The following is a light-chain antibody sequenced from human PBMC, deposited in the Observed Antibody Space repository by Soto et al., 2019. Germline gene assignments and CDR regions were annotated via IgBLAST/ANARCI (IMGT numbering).Light chain of an antibody. Sequence: QSALTQPASVSGSPGQSITISCTGTGSDVGNYNWVSWYQQYPGKAPKLMIYAVSNRPSGVSNRFSGSKSGNTASLTISGLQAEDEADYYCSSYRAYSTLWVFGGGTQLTVL. CDR3: SSYRAYSTLWV. CDR2: AVS. V-gene: IGLV2-14*01. J-gene: IGLJ3*02. CDR1: GSDVGNYNW.